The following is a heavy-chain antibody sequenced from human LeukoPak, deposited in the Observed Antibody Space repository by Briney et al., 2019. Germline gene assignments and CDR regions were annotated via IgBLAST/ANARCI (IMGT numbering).Heavy chain of an antibody. Sequence: TLSLTCAVSGGSISSGGYSWSWIRQPPGKGLEWIGYIYYSGSTYYNPSLKSRVTISVDTSKNQFSLKLSSVTAADTAVYYCARLPVPPSCYADYWGQGTLVTVSS. CDR3: ARLPVPPSCYADY. D-gene: IGHD2-15*01. V-gene: IGHV4-30-2*03. CDR2: IYYSGST. J-gene: IGHJ4*02. CDR1: GGSISSGGYS.